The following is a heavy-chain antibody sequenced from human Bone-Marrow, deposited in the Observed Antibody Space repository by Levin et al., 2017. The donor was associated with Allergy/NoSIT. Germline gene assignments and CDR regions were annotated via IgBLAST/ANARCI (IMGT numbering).Heavy chain of an antibody. J-gene: IGHJ3*02. CDR2: IFYSGSH. D-gene: IGHD2-21*02. V-gene: IGHV4-39*01. Sequence: PSQTLSLTCTVSGGSISGSSYYWAWIRQPPGKGLEWIGSIFYSGSHYYSPPLKGRVTMSVDTSRNQFSLKLSSVTAADTAVYFCARHPWHCGGDCPSDDAFDIWGQGTMVTVSS. CDR3: ARHPWHCGGDCPSDDAFDI. CDR1: GGSISGSSYY.